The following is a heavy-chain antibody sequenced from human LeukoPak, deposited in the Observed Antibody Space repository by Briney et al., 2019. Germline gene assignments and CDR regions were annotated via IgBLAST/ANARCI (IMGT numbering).Heavy chain of an antibody. Sequence: GRSLRLSCAASGFTFSSYAMHWVRQAPGKGLEWVAVISYDGSNKYYADSVKGRFTISRDNSKNTPYLQMNSLRAEDTAVYYCARERINCSSTSCYTEFDYWGQGTLVTVSS. CDR3: ARERINCSSTSCYTEFDY. V-gene: IGHV3-30-3*01. J-gene: IGHJ4*02. CDR2: ISYDGSNK. D-gene: IGHD2-2*02. CDR1: GFTFSSYA.